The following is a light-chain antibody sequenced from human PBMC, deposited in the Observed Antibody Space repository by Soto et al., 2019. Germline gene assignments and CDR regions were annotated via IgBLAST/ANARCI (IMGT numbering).Light chain of an antibody. CDR1: QSVNSN. V-gene: IGKV3-15*01. Sequence: EIVMTHSPATLSVSPGEIATLSCRASQSVNSNLAWYQHKPGQAPRLLIYGTSTRATDIPARFSGSGSETEFTLTISSLQSEDFAIYYCQQYSNWPSITFGQGTRLEIK. J-gene: IGKJ5*01. CDR3: QQYSNWPSIT. CDR2: GTS.